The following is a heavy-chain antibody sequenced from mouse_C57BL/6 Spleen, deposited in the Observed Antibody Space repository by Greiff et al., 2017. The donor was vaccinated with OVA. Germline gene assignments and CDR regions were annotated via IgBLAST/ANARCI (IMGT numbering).Heavy chain of an antibody. CDR3: ARGGNYDWYFDV. CDR2: INSDGGST. CDR1: EYEFPSHD. V-gene: IGHV5-2*01. D-gene: IGHD2-1*01. Sequence: EVKVVESGGGLVHPGESLKLSCESNEYEFPSHDMSWVRKTPEKRLELVAAINSDGGSTYYPDTMERRFIISRDNTKKTLYLQMSSLRSEDTALYYWARGGNYDWYFDVWGTGTTVTVSS. J-gene: IGHJ1*03.